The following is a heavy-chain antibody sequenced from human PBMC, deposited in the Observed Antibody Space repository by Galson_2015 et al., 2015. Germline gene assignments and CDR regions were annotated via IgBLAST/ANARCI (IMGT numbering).Heavy chain of an antibody. Sequence: ETLSLTCTVSGGSISSRSYYWGWIRQPPGKGLEWIGSISYSGSTYYNPSLKSRVTISVDTSKDQFSLKLSSVTAADTAVYYCARLPVMGMVVNYWGQGTLVTVSS. D-gene: IGHD7-27*01. J-gene: IGHJ4*02. CDR1: GGSISSRSYY. V-gene: IGHV4-39*01. CDR2: ISYSGST. CDR3: ARLPVMGMVVNY.